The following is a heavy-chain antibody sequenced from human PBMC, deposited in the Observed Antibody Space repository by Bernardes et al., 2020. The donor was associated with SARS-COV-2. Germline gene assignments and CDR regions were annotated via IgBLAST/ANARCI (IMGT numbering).Heavy chain of an antibody. Sequence: GGSLRLFCVASGYTFSRFWMHWVRRAPGKGLVWVSRIDNYGSTINYADSVTGRFTISRDNSRNTLYLQMNNLRAEDTAVYYCAIDVAGQYSTCGQGTLVTVSS. V-gene: IGHV3-74*01. CDR1: GYTFSRFW. CDR2: IDNYGSTI. J-gene: IGHJ5*02. D-gene: IGHD1-26*01. CDR3: AIDVAGQYST.